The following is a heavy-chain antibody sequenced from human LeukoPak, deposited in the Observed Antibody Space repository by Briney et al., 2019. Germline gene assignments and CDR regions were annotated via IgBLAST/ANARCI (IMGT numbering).Heavy chain of an antibody. J-gene: IGHJ4*02. D-gene: IGHD3-22*01. Sequence: SETLSLTCTVSGGFISSYYWSWIRQPAGKGLEWIGRIYTSGGTNYNPSLKSRVTMSVDTSKNQFSLKLSSVTAADTAVYYCARGVAYYYDSSGYFDYWGQGTLVTVSS. V-gene: IGHV4-4*07. CDR1: GGFISSYY. CDR3: ARGVAYYYDSSGYFDY. CDR2: IYTSGGT.